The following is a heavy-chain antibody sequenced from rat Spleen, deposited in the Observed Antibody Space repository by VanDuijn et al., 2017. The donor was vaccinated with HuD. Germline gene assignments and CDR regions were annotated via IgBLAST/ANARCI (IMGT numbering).Heavy chain of an antibody. D-gene: IGHD1-12*02. Sequence: QVQLKESGPGLVQPSQTLSLTCTVSGFSLTTFHVNWVRQPPGKGLEWMGRIQNGGSTDYNSALKSRLSISRDTSKSQVFLKMNSLQSEDTAIYFCTRDRSYWGSYYPGGFAYWGQGTLVTVSS. J-gene: IGHJ3*01. CDR3: TRDRSYWGSYYPGGFAY. V-gene: IGHV2S1*01. CDR1: GFSLTTFH. CDR2: IQNGGST.